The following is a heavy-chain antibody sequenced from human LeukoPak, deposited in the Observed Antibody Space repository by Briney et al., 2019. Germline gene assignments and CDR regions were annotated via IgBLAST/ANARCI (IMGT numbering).Heavy chain of an antibody. CDR2: IIPIFGTA. Sequence: GASVKVSCKASGGTFSSYAISWVRQAPGQGPEWMGGIIPIFGTANYAQKFQGRVTITADESTSTAYMELSSLRSEDTAVYYCARVPSPRSGYYYFDYWGQGTLVTVSS. J-gene: IGHJ4*02. V-gene: IGHV1-69*13. CDR3: ARVPSPRSGYYYFDY. D-gene: IGHD3-22*01. CDR1: GGTFSSYA.